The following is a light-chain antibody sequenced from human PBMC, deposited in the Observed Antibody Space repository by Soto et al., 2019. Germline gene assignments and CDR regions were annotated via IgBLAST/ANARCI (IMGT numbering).Light chain of an antibody. V-gene: IGLV2-23*01. Sequence: QSALTQPASVSGSPGQSITISCTGTNSDVGSYNLVSWYQQHPGKAPKLMIYEGSKRPSGVSNRFSGSKSGNTASLTISGLQADDEADYYCCSFAGSGTLVFDGGTQLTVL. J-gene: IGLJ2*01. CDR1: NSDVGSYNL. CDR2: EGS. CDR3: CSFAGSGTLV.